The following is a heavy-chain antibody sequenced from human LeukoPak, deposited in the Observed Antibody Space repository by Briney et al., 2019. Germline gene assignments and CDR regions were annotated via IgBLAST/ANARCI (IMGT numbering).Heavy chain of an antibody. CDR3: AADSSSWFSPNAFDI. CDR1: GFTFSDYY. Sequence: AGGSLRLSCAASGFTFSDYYMSWIRQAPGKGLEWVSYISSSGSTIYYADSVKGRFTISRDNAKNSLYLQMNSLRAEDTAVYYCAADSSSWFSPNAFDIWGQGTMVTVSS. CDR2: ISSSGSTI. D-gene: IGHD6-13*01. V-gene: IGHV3-11*01. J-gene: IGHJ3*02.